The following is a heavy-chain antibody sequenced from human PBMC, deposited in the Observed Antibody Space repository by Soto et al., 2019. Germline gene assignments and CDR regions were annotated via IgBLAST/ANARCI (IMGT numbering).Heavy chain of an antibody. J-gene: IGHJ3*02. D-gene: IGHD3-22*01. CDR1: GGAISSYY. CDR2: IYTSGST. V-gene: IGHV4-4*07. Sequence: QVQLQESGPGLVKPSEPLSLTCTVSGGAISSYYWRWIRQPAGKGLDWIERIYTSGSTNYTPSLNSRVTMSLDTSKNQFSLKLSSVTAADTAVDYCSRDLIALTYYYDSSDAFDIWGQGTMVTVSS. CDR3: SRDLIALTYYYDSSDAFDI.